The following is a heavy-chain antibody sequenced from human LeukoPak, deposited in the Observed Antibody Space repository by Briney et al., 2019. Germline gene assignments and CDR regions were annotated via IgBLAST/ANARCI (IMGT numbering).Heavy chain of an antibody. D-gene: IGHD3-22*01. CDR2: ISGSGGGT. Sequence: SGGSLRLSCAVSGITLSNYGVSWVRQAPGKGLEWVAGISGSGGGTNYADSVKGRFTISRDNSKNTLYLQMNSLRAEDTAVYFCAKRGVVIRVILVGFHKEAYYFDSWGQGALVTVSS. V-gene: IGHV3-23*01. CDR1: GITLSNYG. CDR3: AKRGVVIRVILVGFHKEAYYFDS. J-gene: IGHJ4*02.